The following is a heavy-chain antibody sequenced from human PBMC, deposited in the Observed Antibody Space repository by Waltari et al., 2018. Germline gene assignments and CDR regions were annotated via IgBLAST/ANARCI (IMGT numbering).Heavy chain of an antibody. J-gene: IGHJ4*02. CDR1: GDSISGNYW. D-gene: IGHD2-2*01. CDR2: VHHSGRT. V-gene: IGHV4-4*02. Sequence: QVHLQESGQGLVKPSGTLSLTCAVSGDSISGNYWWSWVRQSPEKGLECIGQVHHSGRTHYKPSLQSRVAISVDKPKNQFSLDLNSVTAADTAIYYCAGDRAIGLFFDYWGRGTLVTVSS. CDR3: AGDRAIGLFFDY.